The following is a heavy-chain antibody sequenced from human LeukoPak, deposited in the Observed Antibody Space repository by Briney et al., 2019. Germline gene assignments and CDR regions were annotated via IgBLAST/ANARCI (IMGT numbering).Heavy chain of an antibody. CDR1: GFTFSDYY. Sequence: PGGSLRLSCAASGFTFSDYYMSWIRQAPGKGLEWVSYISSSGSTIYYADSVKGRFTISRDNAKNSLYLQMNSLRAEDTAVYYCARDPSALIVVVPAATYYMDVWGKGTTVTVSS. D-gene: IGHD2-2*01. CDR2: ISSSGSTI. J-gene: IGHJ6*03. V-gene: IGHV3-11*04. CDR3: ARDPSALIVVVPAATYYMDV.